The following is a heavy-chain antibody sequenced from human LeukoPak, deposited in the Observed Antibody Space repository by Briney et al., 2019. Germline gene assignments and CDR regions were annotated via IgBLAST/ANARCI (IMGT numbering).Heavy chain of an antibody. V-gene: IGHV4-59*01. CDR1: GGSISSYY. J-gene: IGHJ6*03. Sequence: SETLSLTCTVSGGSISSYYWSWIRQPPGKGLEWIGYIYYSGSTNYNPSLKSRVTISVDTSKNQFSLKLSSVTAADTAVYYCARDRGVGDYYYIDVWGKGTTVTVSS. CDR2: IYYSGST. CDR3: ARDRGVGDYYYIDV. D-gene: IGHD2-21*01.